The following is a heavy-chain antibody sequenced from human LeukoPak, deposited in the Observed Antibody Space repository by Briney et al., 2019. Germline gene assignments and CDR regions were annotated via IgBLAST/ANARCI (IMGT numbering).Heavy chain of an antibody. V-gene: IGHV3-23*01. D-gene: IGHD5-18*01. CDR1: GFTFSSYA. CDR3: AHQIGYSYGGGYYFDY. Sequence: GGSLRLSCAASGFTFSSYAMSWVRQAPGKGLEWVSGISGSGGSTYYADSVKGRFTISRDSSKNTMYLQMNSLRAEDTAVYYCAHQIGYSYGGGYYFDYWGQGTLVTVSS. CDR2: ISGSGGST. J-gene: IGHJ4*02.